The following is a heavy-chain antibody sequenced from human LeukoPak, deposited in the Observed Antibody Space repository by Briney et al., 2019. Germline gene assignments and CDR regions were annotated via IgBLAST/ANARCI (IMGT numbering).Heavy chain of an antibody. CDR3: ARGVPIVVVPAAVDY. J-gene: IGHJ4*02. CDR2: ISSNGGST. D-gene: IGHD2-2*01. Sequence: GGSLRLSCEASGFTFSSYAMHWVRQAPGKGLEYVSAISSNGGSTYYANSVKGRFTISRDNSKNTLYLQMGSLRAEDMAVYYCARGVPIVVVPAAVDYWGQGTLVTVSS. CDR1: GFTFSSYA. V-gene: IGHV3-64*01.